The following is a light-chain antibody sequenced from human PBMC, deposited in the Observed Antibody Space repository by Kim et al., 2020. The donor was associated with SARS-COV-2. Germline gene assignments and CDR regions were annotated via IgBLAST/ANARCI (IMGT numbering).Light chain of an antibody. J-gene: IGLJ3*02. CDR1: SGHSSYA. CDR3: QTWGTGIRV. V-gene: IGLV4-69*01. CDR2: LNSDGSH. Sequence: QLVLTQSPSAFASLGASVKLTCTLSSGHSSYAIAWHQQQPEKGPRYLMKLNSDGSHSKGDGIPDRFSGSSSGAERYLTISSLQSEDEADYYCQTWGTGIRVFGGGTQLTVL.